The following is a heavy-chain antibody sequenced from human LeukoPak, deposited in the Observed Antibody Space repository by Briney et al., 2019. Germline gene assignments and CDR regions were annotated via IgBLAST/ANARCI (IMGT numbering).Heavy chain of an antibody. J-gene: IGHJ4*02. CDR1: GFTFDAFG. V-gene: IGHV3-30*18. Sequence: GGSLRLSCAASGFTFDAFGMTWVRQAPGKGLEWVAVISSDGSNKFYADSVKGRFTISRDGSKNTLYLQMNSLRPDDTAVYFCAKPQVTANWYYFHYWGQGTLVTVSS. CDR2: ISSDGSNK. D-gene: IGHD2-21*02. CDR3: AKPQVTANWYYFHY.